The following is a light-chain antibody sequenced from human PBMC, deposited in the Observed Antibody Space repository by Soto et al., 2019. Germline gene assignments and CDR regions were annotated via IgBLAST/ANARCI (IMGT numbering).Light chain of an antibody. CDR1: ATFD. CDR2: GNT. Sequence: QAVVTQSPSVSGAPGQTVTISCTGATFDVHWYQQFPGAAPIVLIYGNTNRPSGVPDRFSGSKSGTSASLAIAGLQAEDEGDYYCQSYDSSQSGWVFGGGTKLTVL. CDR3: QSYDSSQSGWV. J-gene: IGLJ3*02. V-gene: IGLV1-40*01.